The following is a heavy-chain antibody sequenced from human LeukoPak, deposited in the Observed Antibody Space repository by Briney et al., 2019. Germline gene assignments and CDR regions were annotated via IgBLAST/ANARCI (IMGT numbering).Heavy chain of an antibody. Sequence: PSETLSLTCTVSGGSISNINYYWGWIRQPPGKGLEWIGSIDYSGGTYYNPSLKSRVSISVDTSKNQFSLKLSSVTAADTAVYYCAIRKYYDILTGYRKIPTSGFDPWGQGTLVTVSS. CDR2: IDYSGGT. V-gene: IGHV4-39*01. J-gene: IGHJ5*02. D-gene: IGHD3-9*01. CDR1: GGSISNINYY. CDR3: AIRKYYDILTGYRKIPTSGFDP.